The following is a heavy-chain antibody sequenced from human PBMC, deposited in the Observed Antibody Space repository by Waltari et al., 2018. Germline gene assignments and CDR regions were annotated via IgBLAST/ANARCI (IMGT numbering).Heavy chain of an antibody. Sequence: EVQLVESGGGLVKPGGSLRLSCAASGFTFSSYSMNWVRQAPGKGLEWVSSISSSSSYIYYADSVKGRFTISRDNAKNSLYLQMNSLRAEDTAVYYCARERWGYSGYGRFDYWGQGTLVTVSS. CDR3: ARERWGYSGYGRFDY. J-gene: IGHJ4*02. CDR2: ISSSSSYI. CDR1: GFTFSSYS. V-gene: IGHV3-21*01. D-gene: IGHD5-12*01.